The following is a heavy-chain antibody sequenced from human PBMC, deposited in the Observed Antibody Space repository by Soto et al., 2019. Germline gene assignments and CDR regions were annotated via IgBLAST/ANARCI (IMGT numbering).Heavy chain of an antibody. D-gene: IGHD2-2*01. CDR1: GFTFSNYA. V-gene: IGHV3-23*01. Sequence: PGGSLRLSCAASGFTFSNYATNWVRQAPGKGLEWVSSISGAGSSTYYADSVKGRFTISRDNSKNTLYLQMNSLRAEDTAVYYCAKGPDFGYCSGLSCYGFDTFDFWGRGTMVTVSS. CDR2: ISGAGSST. J-gene: IGHJ3*01. CDR3: AKGPDFGYCSGLSCYGFDTFDF.